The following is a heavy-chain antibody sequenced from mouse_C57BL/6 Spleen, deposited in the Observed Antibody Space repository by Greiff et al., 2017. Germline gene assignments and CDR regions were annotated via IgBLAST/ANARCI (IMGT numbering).Heavy chain of an antibody. CDR2: IRNKANGYTT. V-gene: IGHV7-3*01. CDR3: ARGIPHYFDY. J-gene: IGHJ2*01. CDR1: GFTFTDYY. Sequence: EVKLVESGGGLVQPGGSLSLSCAASGFTFTDYYMSWVRQPPGKALEWLGFIRNKANGYTTEYSASVKGRFTISRDNSQSILYLQMNALRAEDSATYYCARGIPHYFDYWGQGTTLTVSS.